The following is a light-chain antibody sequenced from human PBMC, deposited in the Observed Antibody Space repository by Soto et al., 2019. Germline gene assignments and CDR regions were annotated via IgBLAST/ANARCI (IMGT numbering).Light chain of an antibody. CDR3: QQYKSYPWT. CDR1: QSIGNW. V-gene: IGKV1-5*03. Sequence: IRMTQSPSTQSASIGDRVTITCRASQSIGNWLAWYQQKPGRAPKFLMYEASSLESGVPSRFSGSGSGTEFTLTISGLQPDDFATYHCQQYKSYPWTFGQGTKVEIK. J-gene: IGKJ1*01. CDR2: EAS.